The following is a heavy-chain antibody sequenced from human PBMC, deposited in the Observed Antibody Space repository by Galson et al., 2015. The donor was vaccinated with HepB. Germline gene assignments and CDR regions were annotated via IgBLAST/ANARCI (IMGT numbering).Heavy chain of an antibody. D-gene: IGHD6-13*01. CDR1: GFTFGDYA. CDR2: IRSKAYGGTT. CDR3: TRESSLSSSWYYFDY. Sequence: SLRLSCAASGFTFGDYAMSWFRQAPGKGLEWVGFIRSKAYGGTTEYAASVKGRFTISRDDSKSIAYLQMNSLKTEDTAVYYCTRESSLSSSWYYFDYWGQGTLVTVSS. J-gene: IGHJ4*02. V-gene: IGHV3-49*03.